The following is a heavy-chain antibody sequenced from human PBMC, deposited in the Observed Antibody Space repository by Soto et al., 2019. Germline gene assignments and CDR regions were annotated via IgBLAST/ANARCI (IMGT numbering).Heavy chain of an antibody. V-gene: IGHV3-30*18. Sequence: GGSLRLSCAASGFTFSSYGMHWVRQAPGKGLEWVAVISYDGSNKYYADSVKGRFTISRDNSKNTLYLQMNSLRAEDTAVYYCAKALLSGSYTQNDYWGQGTLVTVSS. CDR3: AKALLSGSYTQNDY. J-gene: IGHJ4*02. CDR1: GFTFSSYG. D-gene: IGHD1-26*01. CDR2: ISYDGSNK.